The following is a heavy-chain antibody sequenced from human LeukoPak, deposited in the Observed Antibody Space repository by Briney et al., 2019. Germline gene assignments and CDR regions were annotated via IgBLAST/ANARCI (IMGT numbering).Heavy chain of an antibody. CDR2: ISYDGSNK. CDR1: GFTFSSYA. Sequence: PGRSLRLSCAASGFTFSSYAMHWVRQAPGKGPEWVAVISYDGSNKYYADSVKGRFTISRDNSKNTLYLQMNSLRAEDTAVYYCASRGTGIVVVPAATGLRFDPWGQGTLVTVSS. CDR3: ASRGTGIVVVPAATGLRFDP. D-gene: IGHD2-2*01. J-gene: IGHJ5*02. V-gene: IGHV3-30-3*01.